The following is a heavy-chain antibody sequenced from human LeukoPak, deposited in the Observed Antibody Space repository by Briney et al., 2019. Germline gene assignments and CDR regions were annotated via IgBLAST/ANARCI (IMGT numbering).Heavy chain of an antibody. Sequence: SETLSLTCAVSGYSISSGYYWGWIRQPPGKGLGWIVSMYHSGSTYYNPSLKGRVTISVDTSKNQFSLKLSSVTAADTAVYYCARRGSSEGSFDYWGQGTLVTVSS. CDR1: GYSISSGYY. J-gene: IGHJ4*02. D-gene: IGHD6-6*01. V-gene: IGHV4-38-2*01. CDR3: ARRGSSEGSFDY. CDR2: MYHSGST.